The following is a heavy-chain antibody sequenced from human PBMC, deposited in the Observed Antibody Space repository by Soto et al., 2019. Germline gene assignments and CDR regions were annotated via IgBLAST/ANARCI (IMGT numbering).Heavy chain of an antibody. CDR1: GYTFTSYG. CDR2: ISAYNGNT. J-gene: IGHJ6*03. D-gene: IGHD4-17*01. CDR3: ARVDPTTVTTFNYYYYMDV. V-gene: IGHV1-18*01. Sequence: ASVKVSCKASGYTFTSYGISWVRQAPGQGLEWMGWISAYNGNTNYAQKLQGRVTMTTDTSTSTAYMELRSLRSDDTAVYYCARVDPTTVTTFNYYYYMDVWGKGTTVTVSS.